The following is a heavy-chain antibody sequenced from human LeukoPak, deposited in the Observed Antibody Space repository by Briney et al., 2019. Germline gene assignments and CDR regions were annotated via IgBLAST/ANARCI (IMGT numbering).Heavy chain of an antibody. CDR2: IIPIFGTA. CDR3: ATGSYSSGWYGLG. V-gene: IGHV1-69*05. CDR1: GGTFSSYA. D-gene: IGHD6-19*01. Sequence: SVKVSCKASGGTFSSYAISWVRQAPGQGLEWMGRIIPIFGTANYAQKFQGRVTITTDESTSTAYMERSSLRSEDTAVYDCATGSYSSGWYGLGWGQGTLVTVSS. J-gene: IGHJ4*02.